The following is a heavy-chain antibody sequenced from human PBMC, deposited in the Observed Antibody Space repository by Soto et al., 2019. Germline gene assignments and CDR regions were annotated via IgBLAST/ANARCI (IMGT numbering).Heavy chain of an antibody. CDR1: GFTFSSYA. Sequence: GGSLRLSCAASGFTFSSYAMHWVRQAPGKGLEWVAVISYDGSNKYYADSVKGRFTISRDNSKNTLYLQMNSLRAEDTAVYYCARDGSTYYYDSSGYYYPHWGQGTLVTVSS. J-gene: IGHJ4*02. D-gene: IGHD3-22*01. CDR2: ISYDGSNK. CDR3: ARDGSTYYYDSSGYYYPH. V-gene: IGHV3-30-3*01.